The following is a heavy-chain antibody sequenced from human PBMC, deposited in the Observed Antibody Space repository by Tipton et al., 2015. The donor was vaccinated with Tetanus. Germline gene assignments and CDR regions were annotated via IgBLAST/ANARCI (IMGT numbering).Heavy chain of an antibody. Sequence: SLRLSCAVSGFTVRDFYMSWVRQAPGKGLEWVSIIYSGGSTYYADSVKGRFTISRDNSKNTVFLQMNSLRVEDTAVYYCARDIRHVGATLYFDYWGQGTLVTVSS. CDR2: IYSGGST. D-gene: IGHD1-26*01. CDR3: ARDIRHVGATLYFDY. J-gene: IGHJ4*02. V-gene: IGHV3-66*01. CDR1: GFTVRDFY.